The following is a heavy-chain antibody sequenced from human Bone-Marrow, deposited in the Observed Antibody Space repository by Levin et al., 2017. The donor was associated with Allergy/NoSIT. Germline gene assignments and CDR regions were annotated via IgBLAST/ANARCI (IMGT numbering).Heavy chain of an antibody. J-gene: IGHJ5*02. Sequence: GSLRLSCTVSGGSISSYYWSWIRQPPGKGLEWIGYIYYSGSTNYNPSLKSRVTISVDTSKNQFSLKLSSVTAADTAVYYCARVSSSWGWFDPWGQGTLVTVSS. D-gene: IGHD6-13*01. CDR1: GGSISSYY. CDR3: ARVSSSWGWFDP. CDR2: IYYSGST. V-gene: IGHV4-59*01.